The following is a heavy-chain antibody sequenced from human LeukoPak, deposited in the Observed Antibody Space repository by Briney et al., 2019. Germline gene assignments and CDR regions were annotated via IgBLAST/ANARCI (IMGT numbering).Heavy chain of an antibody. Sequence: GGSLRLSCAASGFTFSSYAMSWVCQAPGKGLEWVSAISGSGGSTYYADSVKGRFTISRDNSKNTLYLQMNSLRTEDTAVYYCAKRPAGVVIVYYFDYWGQGTLVTVSS. CDR2: ISGSGGST. D-gene: IGHD3-3*01. V-gene: IGHV3-23*01. CDR3: AKRPAGVVIVYYFDY. CDR1: GFTFSSYA. J-gene: IGHJ4*02.